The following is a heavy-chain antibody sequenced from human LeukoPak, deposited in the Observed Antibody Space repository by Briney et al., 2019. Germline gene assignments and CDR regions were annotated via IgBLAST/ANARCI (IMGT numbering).Heavy chain of an antibody. V-gene: IGHV4-61*01. Sequence: SETLSLTCTVSGASVGSASYWTWIRQPPGKGVEWIAHIYNGVNTNYNPSLKSRVTISVDTSKNQFSLRLNSVTAADTAVYYCARSRAFNSGAFDPWGQGSLVTVSS. CDR1: GASVGSASY. J-gene: IGHJ5*02. CDR3: ARSRAFNSGAFDP. CDR2: IYNGVNT. D-gene: IGHD1-26*01.